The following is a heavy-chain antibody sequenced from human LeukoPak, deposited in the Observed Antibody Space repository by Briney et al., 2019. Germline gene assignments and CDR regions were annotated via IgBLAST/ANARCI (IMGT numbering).Heavy chain of an antibody. CDR3: ASGGGYCSSTSCYVSDY. CDR1: GLTFSNYA. CDR2: ISYDGINK. Sequence: PGGSLRLCWAAAGLTFSNYAISSVCQAPGKGLGWVAVISYDGINKYYADSVKGRFTISRDNSKNMLYLQMNSLRDEDTAVYYCASGGGYCSSTSCYVSDYWGQGTLVTVSS. D-gene: IGHD2-2*01. V-gene: IGHV3-30-3*01. J-gene: IGHJ4*02.